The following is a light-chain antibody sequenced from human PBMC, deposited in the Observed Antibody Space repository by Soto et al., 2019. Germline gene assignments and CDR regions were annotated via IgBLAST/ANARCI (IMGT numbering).Light chain of an antibody. CDR2: GAS. CDR3: HQYGNSPQT. Sequence: NVLKQSPGTLSLSKGERATLSCRASQSLSNTFLSWYQQKPGQAPRLLIYGASSRATGIPDRFSGSGSGTVLTLTINILEPDDFAVYYCHQYGNSPQTFGQGTKVDI. J-gene: IGKJ1*01. CDR1: QSLSNTF. V-gene: IGKV3-20*01.